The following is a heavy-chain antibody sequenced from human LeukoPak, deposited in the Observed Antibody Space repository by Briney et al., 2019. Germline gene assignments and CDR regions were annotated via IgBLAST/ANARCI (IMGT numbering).Heavy chain of an antibody. CDR1: GFSFSSYS. CDR3: VRDPNALDL. Sequence: GGSLRLSCEASGFSFSSYSMNWVRRAPGKGLEWVAYITGSSSRTLYADSVRGRFTISRDNAKNSLHLQMSSLRVEDTGIYYCVRDPNALDLWGQGTLVTVSS. CDR2: ITGSSSRT. D-gene: IGHD1-1*01. J-gene: IGHJ4*02. V-gene: IGHV3-48*04.